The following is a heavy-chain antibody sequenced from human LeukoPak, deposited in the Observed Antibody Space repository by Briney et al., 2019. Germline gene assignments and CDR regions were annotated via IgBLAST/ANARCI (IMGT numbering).Heavy chain of an antibody. CDR1: GYTFTSYA. V-gene: IGHV1-3*03. CDR3: ARDSLYDSSGYYFSGFDY. Sequence: ASVKVSCKASGYTFTSYAMHWVRQAPGQRLEWMGWINAGNGNTKYSQEFQGRVTITRDTSASTAYMELSSLRSGDMAVYYCARDSLYDSSGYYFSGFDYWGQGTLVTVSS. CDR2: INAGNGNT. J-gene: IGHJ4*02. D-gene: IGHD3-22*01.